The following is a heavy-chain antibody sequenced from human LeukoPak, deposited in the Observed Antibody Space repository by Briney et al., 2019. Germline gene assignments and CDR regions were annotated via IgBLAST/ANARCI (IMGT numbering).Heavy chain of an antibody. CDR3: ATVGAPGYYGMDV. V-gene: IGHV3-23*01. CDR2: ISGSGGST. Sequence: GGSLRLSCAASGFTSSSYAMSWVRQAPGKGLEWVSAISGSGGSTYYADSVKGRFTISRDNSKNTLYLQMNSLRAEDTAVYYCATVGAPGYYGMDVWGQGTTVTVSS. J-gene: IGHJ6*02. CDR1: GFTSSSYA.